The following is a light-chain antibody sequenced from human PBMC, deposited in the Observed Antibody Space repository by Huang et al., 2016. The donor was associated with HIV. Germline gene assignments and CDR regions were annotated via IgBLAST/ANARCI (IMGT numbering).Light chain of an antibody. V-gene: IGKV3-11*01. J-gene: IGKJ4*01. Sequence: EIVLPQSPATLSLSPGERATLSCSASQSVSGYLAWYQQKPGQAPRLLIYDASNRATVIPARFGGSGSGTDFTLTISSLEPEDCAVYYCQQYSNWPLLTFGGGTKVEIK. CDR3: QQYSNWPLLT. CDR2: DAS. CDR1: QSVSGY.